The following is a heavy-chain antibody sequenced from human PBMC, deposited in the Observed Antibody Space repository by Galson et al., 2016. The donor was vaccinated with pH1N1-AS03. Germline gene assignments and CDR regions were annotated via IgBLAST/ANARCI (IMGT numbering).Heavy chain of an antibody. CDR2: IYRSGST. J-gene: IGHJ4*02. CDR3: VMDTTTWMRFDY. Sequence: ETLSLTCTVSGGSISSSTYYWGWVRQPPGKGLEWIGNIYRSGSTYYNPSLKSRVTISLDKSKNQFSLKLNSVTAADTAVYFCVMDTTTWMRFDYWGQGSPVIVSS. CDR1: GGSISSSTYY. V-gene: IGHV4-39*07. D-gene: IGHD1-1*01.